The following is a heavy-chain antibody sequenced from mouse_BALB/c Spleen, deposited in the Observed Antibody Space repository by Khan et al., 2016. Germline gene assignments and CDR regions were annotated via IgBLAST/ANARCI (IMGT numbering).Heavy chain of an antibody. V-gene: IGHV14-3*02. CDR2: IDPANGNT. D-gene: IGHD2-10*02. Sequence: EVQLQESGAELVKPGASVKLSCTASGFNIKDTYMHWVKQRPEQGLEWIGRIDPANGNTKYDPKFQGKATITADTSSNTAYLQLSSLTSEDTAVYYCARKKYGKYAMDYWGQGTSVTVSS. CDR3: ARKKYGKYAMDY. J-gene: IGHJ4*01. CDR1: GFNIKDTY.